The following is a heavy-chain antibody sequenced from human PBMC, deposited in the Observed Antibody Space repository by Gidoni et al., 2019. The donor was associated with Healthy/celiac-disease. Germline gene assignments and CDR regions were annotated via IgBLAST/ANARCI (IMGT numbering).Heavy chain of an antibody. V-gene: IGHV3-7*01. CDR1: GFPFSSYG. D-gene: IGHD3-3*02. CDR2: IKQDGREK. Sequence: EVQLVESGGGLVQPGGSLRLSCAASGFPFSSYGMSWVRQAPGKGLEWVANIKQDGREKYYVDSVKGRFTISRDNAKNSLYLQMNSLRAEDTAVYYCAREPLAIFAATYDYWGQGTLVTVSS. J-gene: IGHJ4*02. CDR3: AREPLAIFAATYDY.